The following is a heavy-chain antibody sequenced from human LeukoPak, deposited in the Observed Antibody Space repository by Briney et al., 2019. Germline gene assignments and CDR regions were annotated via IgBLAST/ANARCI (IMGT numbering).Heavy chain of an antibody. J-gene: IGHJ4*02. CDR2: IDPSDSYT. D-gene: IGHD3-3*01. CDR3: AKYYEFSRSSEVGFDY. CDR1: GYSFTSYW. Sequence: PGESLKISCKGSGYSFTSYWISWVRQMPGKGLEWMGRIDPSDSYTNYSPSFQGHVTISVDKSIGTAYLQWSSLKASDTAIYYCAKYYEFSRSSEVGFDYWGQGTLVTVSS. V-gene: IGHV5-10-1*01.